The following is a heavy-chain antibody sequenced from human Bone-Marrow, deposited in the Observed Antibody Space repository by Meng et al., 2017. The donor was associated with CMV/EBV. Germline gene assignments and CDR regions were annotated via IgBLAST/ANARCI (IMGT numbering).Heavy chain of an antibody. CDR3: ARFKGSSATRDY. D-gene: IGHD6-6*01. Sequence: GGSLRLSCAASGFTFNSYAMHWVRQAPGKGLDWVALISYDGSNKFYADSVKGRFTISRDNAKNSLYLQMNSLRAEDTAVYYCARFKGSSATRDYWGQGTLVTVSS. V-gene: IGHV3-30-3*01. J-gene: IGHJ4*02. CDR1: GFTFNSYA. CDR2: ISYDGSNK.